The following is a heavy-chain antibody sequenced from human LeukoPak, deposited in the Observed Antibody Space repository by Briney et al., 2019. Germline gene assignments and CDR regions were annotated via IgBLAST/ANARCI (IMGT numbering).Heavy chain of an antibody. D-gene: IGHD6-13*01. CDR2: IYPGDSDA. CDR3: ARPGIAAAGMGIY. CDR1: GYSFTTYW. J-gene: IGHJ4*02. Sequence: GESLKISCKGSGYSFTTYWIGWVRQMPGKGLECLGVIYPGDSDARYSPSFQGQVTISADKSISTAYLQWSSLKASDTAMYYCARPGIAAAGMGIYWGQGTLVTVSS. V-gene: IGHV5-51*01.